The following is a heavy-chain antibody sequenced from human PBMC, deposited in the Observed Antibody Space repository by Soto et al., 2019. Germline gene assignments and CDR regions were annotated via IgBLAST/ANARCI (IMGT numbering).Heavy chain of an antibody. Sequence: WGSLSLSCLSSRFTFISYAMHWVRQAPGKGLEYVSSISSNGDSTYYADSVKGRFTISRDNSKNTMYLQMSSLRAEDTAVYYCVKYYYDSSGYYGLNAFDIWGQGTMVTVSS. V-gene: IGHV3-64D*06. CDR1: RFTFISYA. D-gene: IGHD3-22*01. CDR3: VKYYYDSSGYYGLNAFDI. CDR2: ISSNGDST. J-gene: IGHJ3*02.